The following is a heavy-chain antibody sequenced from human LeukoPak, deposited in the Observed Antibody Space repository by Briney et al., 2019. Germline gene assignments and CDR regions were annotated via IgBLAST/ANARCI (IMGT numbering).Heavy chain of an antibody. CDR3: ARREGSSGWYGEFDY. J-gene: IGHJ4*02. D-gene: IGHD6-19*01. CDR1: GYTFTSYA. Sequence: ASVKVSCKASGYTFTSYAMNWVRRAPGQGLEWMGWINTNTGNPTYAQGFTGRFVFSLDTSVSTAYLQISSLKAEDTAVYYCARREGSSGWYGEFDYWGQGTLVTVSS. CDR2: INTNTGNP. V-gene: IGHV7-4-1*02.